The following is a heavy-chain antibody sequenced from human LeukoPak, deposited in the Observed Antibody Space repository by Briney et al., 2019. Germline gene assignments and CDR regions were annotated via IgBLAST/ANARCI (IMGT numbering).Heavy chain of an antibody. D-gene: IGHD4-17*01. J-gene: IGHJ4*02. Sequence: SETLSLTCTVSGGSISSYYWSWIRQPPGKGLEWIGYIYYSGSTNYNPSLKSRVTISVDTSKNQFSLKLSSVTAADTAVYHCARLSGDYGDYDYWGQGTLVTVSS. CDR3: ARLSGDYGDYDY. V-gene: IGHV4-59*08. CDR1: GGSISSYY. CDR2: IYYSGST.